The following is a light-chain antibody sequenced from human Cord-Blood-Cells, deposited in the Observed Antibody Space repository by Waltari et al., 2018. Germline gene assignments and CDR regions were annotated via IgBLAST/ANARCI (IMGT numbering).Light chain of an antibody. J-gene: IGKJ4*01. V-gene: IGKV1-39*01. CDR3: QQSYSTPLT. Sequence: DIQMTQSPYSLSASVGDRVTITCRARQSISSYLNWYQQKPGKAPKLLIYAASSLQSGVPSMFSGSGSGTDFTLTISSLQPEDFATYYCQQSYSTPLTFGGGTKVEIK. CDR2: AAS. CDR1: QSISSY.